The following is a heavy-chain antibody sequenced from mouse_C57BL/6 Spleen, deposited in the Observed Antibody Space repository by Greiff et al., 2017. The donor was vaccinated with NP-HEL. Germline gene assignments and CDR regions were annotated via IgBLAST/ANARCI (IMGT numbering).Heavy chain of an antibody. Sequence: EVKLVESGPELVKPGASVKISCKASGYSFTGYYMNWVKQSPEKSLEWIGEINPSTGGTTYNQKFKAKATLTVDKSSSTAYMQLKSLTSEDSAVYYCAKGLYDGYPYAMDYWGQGTSVTVSS. CDR3: AKGLYDGYPYAMDY. V-gene: IGHV1-42*01. D-gene: IGHD2-3*01. CDR2: INPSTGGT. J-gene: IGHJ4*01. CDR1: GYSFTGYY.